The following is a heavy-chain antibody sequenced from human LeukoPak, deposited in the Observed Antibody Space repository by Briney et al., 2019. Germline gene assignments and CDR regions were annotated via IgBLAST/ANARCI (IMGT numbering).Heavy chain of an antibody. J-gene: IGHJ3*02. V-gene: IGHV4-59*01. CDR1: GGSISSYY. CDR2: IYYSGST. D-gene: IGHD6-6*01. CDR3: ASAIAARFAFDI. Sequence: SETLSLTCTVSGGSISSYYWSWIRQPPGKGLEWIGYIYYSGSTNYNPSLKSRVTISVDTSKNQFSLKLSSVTAADTAVYYCASAIAARFAFDIWGQGTMVTVSS.